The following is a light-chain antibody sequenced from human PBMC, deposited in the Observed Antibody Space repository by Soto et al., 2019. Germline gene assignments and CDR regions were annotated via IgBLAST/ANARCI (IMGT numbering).Light chain of an antibody. CDR1: SSDIGNYYL. Sequence: QSALTQPASVSGSPGQSITISCTGTSSDIGNYYLVPWYQHHPGKAPKLIFYDVYKRPSGVSNRFSGSKSGNTASLTISGLQAEDEADYYCCSYAGSSGVLFGGGTKLTVL. J-gene: IGLJ2*01. V-gene: IGLV2-23*02. CDR3: CSYAGSSGVL. CDR2: DVY.